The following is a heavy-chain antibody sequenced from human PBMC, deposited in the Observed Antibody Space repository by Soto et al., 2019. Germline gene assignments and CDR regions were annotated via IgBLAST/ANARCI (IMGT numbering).Heavy chain of an antibody. J-gene: IGHJ6*02. CDR3: ARGGGRLLRFGERHYGMDV. CDR2: IYHSGST. V-gene: IGHV4-30-2*01. Sequence: SVTLSLTCAVSDCSSSSGGYSWSWIRQPPGKGLEWIGYIYHSGSTYYNPSLKSRVTISVDRSKNQFSLKLSSVTAADTAVYYCARGGGRLLRFGERHYGMDVWGQGTTVTVSS. D-gene: IGHD3-10*01. CDR1: DCSSSSGGYS.